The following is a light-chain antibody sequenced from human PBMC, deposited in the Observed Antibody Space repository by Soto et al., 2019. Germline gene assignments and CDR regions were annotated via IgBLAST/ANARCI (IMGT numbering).Light chain of an antibody. J-gene: IGLJ2*01. CDR2: GNS. CDR3: QSYDSSVSKVV. Sequence: QSVLTQPPSVSGAPGQGVTISCTGSSSNIGAGYDVHWYQQLPGTAPKLLIYGNSNRPSGVPDRFSGSKSGTSASLAITGLQAEDEADYYCQSYDSSVSKVVFGGGTKVTVL. CDR1: SSNIGAGYD. V-gene: IGLV1-40*01.